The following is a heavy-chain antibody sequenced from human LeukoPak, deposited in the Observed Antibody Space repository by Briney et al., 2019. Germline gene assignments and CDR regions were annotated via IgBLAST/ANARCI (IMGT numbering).Heavy chain of an antibody. CDR2: INPRTDST. CDR3: ARVGPIYFNAFDI. V-gene: IGHV1-2*06. Sequence: GASVKVPCKASGYTFIGYYIHWVRQAPGQGLEWMGRINPRTDSTNFAQKFQGRVTMTRNTSSDTAYMDLSRLTSDDTATYYCARVGPIYFNAFDIWGQGTMVTVSS. D-gene: IGHD2/OR15-2a*01. CDR1: GYTFIGYY. J-gene: IGHJ3*02.